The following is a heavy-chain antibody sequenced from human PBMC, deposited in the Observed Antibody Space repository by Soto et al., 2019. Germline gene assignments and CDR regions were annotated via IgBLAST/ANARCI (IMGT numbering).Heavy chain of an antibody. CDR1: GGSLTGYY. CDR3: QGGDF. CDR2: INDSGTT. V-gene: IGHV4-34*01. D-gene: IGHD3-16*01. Sequence: SETLSLTCEVSGGSLTGYYWIWERQTPGKGLEWIGEINDSGTTYYNPSFKSRLTISINTAKRQIFLRLTSVTAADTGVYYCQGGDFWGQGTRVTVS. J-gene: IGHJ4*02.